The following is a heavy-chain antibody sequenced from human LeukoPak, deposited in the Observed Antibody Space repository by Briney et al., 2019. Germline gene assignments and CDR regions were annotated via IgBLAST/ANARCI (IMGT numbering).Heavy chain of an antibody. V-gene: IGHV3-23*01. J-gene: IGHJ6*02. CDR1: GFTFSSYA. D-gene: IGHD3-3*01. CDR3: ATEGAIYDFWSGYWPSYYYYYGMDV. Sequence: GGSLRLSCAASGFTFSSYAMSRVRQAPGKGLEWVSAISGSGGSTYYADSVKGRFTISRDNSKNTLYLQMNSLRAEDTAVYYCATEGAIYDFWSGYWPSYYYYYGMDVWGQGTTVTVSS. CDR2: ISGSGGST.